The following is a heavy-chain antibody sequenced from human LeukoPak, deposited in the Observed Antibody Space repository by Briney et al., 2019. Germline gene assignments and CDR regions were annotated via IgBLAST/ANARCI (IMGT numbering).Heavy chain of an antibody. J-gene: IGHJ4*02. D-gene: IGHD6-13*01. CDR3: ARGPIAAAGTPGGGDY. Sequence: PGGSLRLSCAASGFTFSSYGMHWVRQAPGKGLEWVAVIWYDGSNKYYADSVKGRFTIPRDNSKNTLYLQMNSLRAEDTAVYYCARGPIAAAGTPGGGDYWGQGTLVTVSS. CDR1: GFTFSSYG. V-gene: IGHV3-33*01. CDR2: IWYDGSNK.